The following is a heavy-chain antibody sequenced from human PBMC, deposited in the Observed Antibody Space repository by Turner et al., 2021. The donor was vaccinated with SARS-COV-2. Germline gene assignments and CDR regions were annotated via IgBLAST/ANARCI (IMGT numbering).Heavy chain of an antibody. CDR2: INPNSGGT. V-gene: IGHV1-2*02. CDR1: GYTFTGYY. CDR3: ARDLVDIVATMFGQLNYYGMDV. J-gene: IGHJ6*02. Sequence: QVQLVQSGAEVNKPGASVKVSCKASGYTFTGYYMHWVRQAPGQGLEWMGWINPNSGGTNYAQKFQGRVTMTRDTSISTAYMELSRLRSDDTAVYYCARDLVDIVATMFGQLNYYGMDVWGQGTTVTVSS. D-gene: IGHD5-12*01.